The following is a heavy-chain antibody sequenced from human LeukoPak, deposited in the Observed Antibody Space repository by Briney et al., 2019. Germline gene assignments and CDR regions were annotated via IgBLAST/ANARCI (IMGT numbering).Heavy chain of an antibody. D-gene: IGHD3-22*01. Sequence: PGGSLRLSCEASGFTLSTYDMHWVRQAPGKGLEWVAVISYEGSNEYYADSVKGRFTISRDNSKNRLYLQMNSLRVEDTAVYYCSKESQSYDSLYYFDYWGQGTLVTVSS. J-gene: IGHJ4*02. V-gene: IGHV3-30*18. CDR3: SKESQSYDSLYYFDY. CDR2: ISYEGSNE. CDR1: GFTLSTYD.